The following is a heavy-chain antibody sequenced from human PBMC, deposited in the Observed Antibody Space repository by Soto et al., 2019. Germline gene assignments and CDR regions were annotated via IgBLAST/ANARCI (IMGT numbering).Heavy chain of an antibody. CDR1: GYSFTNYG. D-gene: IGHD1-7*01. CDR3: ARVLPELSP. J-gene: IGHJ5*02. Sequence: QVDLVQSGAEVKQPGASVKVSCKASGYSFTNYGIAWVRQAPGQRLEWMGWIGSDNGKPNYAENVQGRVTMTTDISTSTAYMELRNLRSDDTAVYYCARVLPELSPWGQGTLVIVSS. V-gene: IGHV1-18*04. CDR2: IGSDNGKP.